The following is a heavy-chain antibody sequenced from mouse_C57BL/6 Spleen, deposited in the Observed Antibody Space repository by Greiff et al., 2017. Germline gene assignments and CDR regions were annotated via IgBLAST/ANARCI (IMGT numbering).Heavy chain of an antibody. V-gene: IGHV1-80*01. J-gene: IGHJ4*01. CDR2: IYPGDGDT. D-gene: IGHD1-1*01. CDR3: ARGETVVARYAMDY. CDR1: GYAFSSYW. Sequence: QVQLQQSGAELVKPGASVKISCKASGYAFSSYWMNWVKQRPGKGLEWIGQIYPGDGDTNYNGKFKGKATLTADKSSSTAYMQLSSLTSEDSAVYFCARGETVVARYAMDYWGQGTSVTVSS.